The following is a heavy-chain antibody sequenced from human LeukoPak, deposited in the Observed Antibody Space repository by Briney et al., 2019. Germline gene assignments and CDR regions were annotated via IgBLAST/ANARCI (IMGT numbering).Heavy chain of an antibody. CDR1: GFTVSSNY. CDR2: IYSGGST. V-gene: IGHV3-53*01. CDR3: AKARGSLWFGEFWTPAEPFDY. D-gene: IGHD3-10*01. Sequence: PGGSLRLSCAASGFTVSSNYMSWVRQAPGKGLEWVSIIYSGGSTFYADSVKGRFTISRDNSKNTLYLQMNSLRAEDTAVYYCAKARGSLWFGEFWTPAEPFDYWGQGTLVTVSS. J-gene: IGHJ4*02.